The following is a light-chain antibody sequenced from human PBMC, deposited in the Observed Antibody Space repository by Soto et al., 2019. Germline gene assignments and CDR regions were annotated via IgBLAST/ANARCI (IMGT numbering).Light chain of an antibody. CDR2: AAS. CDR1: HGISTY. CDR3: QQSYNAPWT. J-gene: IGKJ1*01. Sequence: DIPMTQSPSSLSASVGDRVTVTCRASHGISTYLNWYQQKPGKAPKVLISAASSLQSGVPSRFSGSGSVTDFTLTISSLQPEDFATYYCQQSYNAPWTFGQGTKVEIK. V-gene: IGKV1-39*01.